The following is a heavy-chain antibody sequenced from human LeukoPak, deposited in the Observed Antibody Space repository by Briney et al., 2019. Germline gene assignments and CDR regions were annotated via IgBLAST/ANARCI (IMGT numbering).Heavy chain of an antibody. CDR3: ARGTSSWIDY. CDR2: IIPIFGTA. CDR1: GYTFTSYG. Sequence: SVKVSCKASGYTFTSYGISWVRQAPGQGLEWMGGIIPIFGTANYAQKFQGRVTITTDESTSTAYMELSSLRSEDTAVYYCARGTSSWIDYWGQGTLVTVSS. J-gene: IGHJ4*02. D-gene: IGHD6-13*01. V-gene: IGHV1-69*05.